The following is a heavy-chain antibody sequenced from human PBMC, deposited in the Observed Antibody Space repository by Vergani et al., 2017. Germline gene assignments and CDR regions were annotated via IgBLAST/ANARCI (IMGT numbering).Heavy chain of an antibody. J-gene: IGHJ6*02. V-gene: IGHV3-21*01. CDR2: ISSSSSYI. Sequence: EVQLVESGGGLVKPGGSLRLSCAASGFTFSSYSMNWVRPAPGKGLEWVSSISSSSSYIYYADSVKGRFTISRENAKNSLYLQMNSLRAEATAVYYCARVLGATRHDYGMDVWGQGTTVTVSS. CDR3: ARVLGATRHDYGMDV. CDR1: GFTFSSYS. D-gene: IGHD1-26*01.